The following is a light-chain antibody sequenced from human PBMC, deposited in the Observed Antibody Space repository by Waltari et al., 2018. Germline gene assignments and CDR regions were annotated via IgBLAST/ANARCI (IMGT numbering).Light chain of an antibody. CDR3: QVWDTTGDHVV. CDR1: NLAAKS. V-gene: IGLV3-21*02. CDR2: DDR. J-gene: IGLJ2*01. Sequence: SYVLTQPPSVSVPPGRTARITFAGNNLAAKSVHWYRQKPGQAPVLVVHDDRDRPSGTPERVSGSNSGNTATLTVSRVEAGDEAVYYCQVWDTTGDHVVFGGGTRLTVL.